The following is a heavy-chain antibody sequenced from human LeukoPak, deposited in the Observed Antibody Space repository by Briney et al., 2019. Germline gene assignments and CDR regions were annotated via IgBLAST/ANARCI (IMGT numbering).Heavy chain of an antibody. Sequence: GGSLRLSCAASGFAFSYNTMNWVRQAPGKGLEWVSFISRDGTDIYYADSVVGRFTISRDNAKNSLYLQMNSLRAEDTAVYYCARGSWELQDYWGQGTLVTVSS. CDR1: GFAFSYNT. CDR2: ISRDGTDI. D-gene: IGHD1-26*01. V-gene: IGHV3-21*06. CDR3: ARGSWELQDY. J-gene: IGHJ4*02.